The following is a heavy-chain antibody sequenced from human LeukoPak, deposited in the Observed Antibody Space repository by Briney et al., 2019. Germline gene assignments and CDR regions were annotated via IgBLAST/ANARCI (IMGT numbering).Heavy chain of an antibody. J-gene: IGHJ4*02. CDR3: ARITGGYSYGYFDY. Sequence: SQTLSLTCTVSGGSISSGGYYWSWIRQHPGKGLEWIGYIYCSGSTYYNPSLKSRVTISVDTSKNQFSLKLSSVTAADTAVYYCARITGGYSYGYFDYWGQGTLVTVSS. V-gene: IGHV4-31*03. CDR1: GGSISSGGYY. D-gene: IGHD5-18*01. CDR2: IYCSGST.